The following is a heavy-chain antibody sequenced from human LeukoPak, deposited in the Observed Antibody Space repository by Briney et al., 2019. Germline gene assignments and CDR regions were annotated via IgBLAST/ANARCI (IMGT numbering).Heavy chain of an antibody. J-gene: IGHJ4*02. Sequence: ASVKVSCKASGYTFTGYYIYWVRQAPGQGLEWMGWIDTKSGGTKYAQNFQGRVTMTRDTSISTAYMEVNSLRSDDTAVYYCAGRAGSKYGYGYWGQGTLVTVSP. CDR2: IDTKSGGT. D-gene: IGHD5-18*01. CDR3: AGRAGSKYGYGY. CDR1: GYTFTGYY. V-gene: IGHV1-2*02.